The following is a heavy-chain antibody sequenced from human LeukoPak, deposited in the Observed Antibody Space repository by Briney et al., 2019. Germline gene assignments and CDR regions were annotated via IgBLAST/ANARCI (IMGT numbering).Heavy chain of an antibody. CDR2: IYSGGST. J-gene: IGHJ6*02. Sequence: GGSLRLSCAASGFTVSSNYMSWVRQAPGKGLEWVSVIYSGGSTYYADSVKGRFTISRDNSKNTLYLQMNSLRAEDTAVYYCARETDYYYGMDVWGQGTTVTVSS. CDR3: ARETDYYYGMDV. CDR1: GFTVSSNY. V-gene: IGHV3-66*01.